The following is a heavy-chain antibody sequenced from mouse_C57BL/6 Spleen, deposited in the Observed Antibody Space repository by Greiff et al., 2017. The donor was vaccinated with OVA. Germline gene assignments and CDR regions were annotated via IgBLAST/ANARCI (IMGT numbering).Heavy chain of an antibody. CDR3: ARSTTVRYFDV. J-gene: IGHJ1*03. CDR2: IDPSDSYT. V-gene: IGHV1-69*01. D-gene: IGHD1-1*01. Sequence: QVQLQQPGAELVMPGASVKLSCKASGYTFTSYWMHWVKQRPGQGLEWIGEIDPSDSYTNYNQKFKGKSTLTVDESSSTAYMQLSSLTSEDSAVYYCARSTTVRYFDVWGTGTTVTVSS. CDR1: GYTFTSYW.